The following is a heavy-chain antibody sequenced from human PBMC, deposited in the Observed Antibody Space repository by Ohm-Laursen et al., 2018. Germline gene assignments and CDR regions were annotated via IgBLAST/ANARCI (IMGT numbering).Heavy chain of an antibody. CDR3: ARGRITLGP. V-gene: IGHV3-9*01. J-gene: IGHJ5*02. Sequence: SLRLSCTTSGFTFDDYAMHWVRQAPGKGLEWVSGISWNSGSIGYADSVKGRFTISRDNAKNSLYLQMNSLRAEDTAVYYCARGRITLGPWGQGTLVTVSS. CDR2: ISWNSGSI. D-gene: IGHD3-10*01. CDR1: GFTFDDYA.